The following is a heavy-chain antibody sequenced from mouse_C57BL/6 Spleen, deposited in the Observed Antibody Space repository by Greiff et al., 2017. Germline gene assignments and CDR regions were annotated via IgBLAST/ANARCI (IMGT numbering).Heavy chain of an antibody. J-gene: IGHJ4*01. D-gene: IGHD4-1*01. V-gene: IGHV1-42*01. CDR3: ARGWDVDYAIDY. CDR2: INPSTGGT. Sequence: VQLQQSGPELVKPGASVKISCKASGYSFTGYYMHWVKQSPEKSLEWIGEINPSTGGTTYNQKFKAKATLTVDKSSSTAYMQLKSLTSEDSAVYYCARGWDVDYAIDYWGQGTSVTVSS. CDR1: GYSFTGYY.